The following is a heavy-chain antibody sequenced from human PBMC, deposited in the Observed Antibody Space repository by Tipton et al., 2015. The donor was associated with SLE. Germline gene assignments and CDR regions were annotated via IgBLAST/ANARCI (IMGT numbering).Heavy chain of an antibody. V-gene: IGHV3-30*04. CDR2: ISYDGKNQ. D-gene: IGHD3-10*01. Sequence: SLRLSCAASGFTFEDYAMHWVRQAPGKGLEWVAVISYDGKNQYYADSVKGRFSISRDNSKNTLYLQMDSLRVEDTAVYYCARDATPPDYYGSGNYRFNWCDSWGQGTLVTVSS. J-gene: IGHJ5*01. CDR1: GFTFEDYA. CDR3: ARDATPPDYYGSGNYRFNWCDS.